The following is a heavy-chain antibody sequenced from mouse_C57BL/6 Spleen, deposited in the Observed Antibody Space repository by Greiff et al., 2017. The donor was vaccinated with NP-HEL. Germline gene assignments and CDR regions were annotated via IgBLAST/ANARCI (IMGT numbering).Heavy chain of an antibody. CDR3: TPRGRSLYAMDY. Sequence: EVQLQQSGAELVRPGASVKLSCTASGFNIKDDYMHWVKQRPEQGLEWIGWIDPENGDTEYASKFQGKATITADTSSNTAYLQLSSLTSEDTAVYYCTPRGRSLYAMDYWGQGTSVTVSS. CDR1: GFNIKDDY. CDR2: IDPENGDT. V-gene: IGHV14-4*01. J-gene: IGHJ4*01.